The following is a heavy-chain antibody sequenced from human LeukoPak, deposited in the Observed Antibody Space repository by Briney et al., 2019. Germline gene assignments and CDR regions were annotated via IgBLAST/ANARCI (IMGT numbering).Heavy chain of an antibody. CDR1: GRSISSSSYY. CDR2: IYYSGST. CDR3: AILGCGDSGPDMNWYFDL. V-gene: IGHV4-39*07. J-gene: IGHJ2*01. D-gene: IGHD4-17*01. Sequence: SETLSLTCTVSGRSISSSSYYWGWIRQPPGKGLEWVGNIYYSGSTYYNPSLKSRVTLSVDTSKNQFSLKLSSVTAADTVVYYCAILGCGDSGPDMNWYFDLWGRGTLVTVSS.